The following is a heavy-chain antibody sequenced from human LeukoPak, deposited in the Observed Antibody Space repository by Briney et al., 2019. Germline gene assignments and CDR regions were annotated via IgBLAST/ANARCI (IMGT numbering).Heavy chain of an antibody. CDR3: ARLPPWGVTKFYYCYYMDV. V-gene: IGHV1-18*01. CDR1: GYTFTSYG. Sequence: ASVKVSCKASGYTFTSYGISWVRQAPGQGLEWMGWISAYNGNTNYAQRLQGRVTMTTDTSTSTAYMELRSLRSDDTAVYYCARLPPWGVTKFYYCYYMDVWGKGTTVTVSS. CDR2: ISAYNGNT. J-gene: IGHJ6*03. D-gene: IGHD3-10*01.